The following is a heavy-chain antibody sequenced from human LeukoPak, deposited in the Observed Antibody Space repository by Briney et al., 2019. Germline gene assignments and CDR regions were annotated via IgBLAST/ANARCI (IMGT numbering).Heavy chain of an antibody. CDR1: GYSFTSYW. Sequence: GESLKISCQTSGYSFTSYWIGWVRQMPGKGLEWMGFIYPGDSDTRYSPSFQGQVTISADKSINTAYLQWSSLKASDTAMYYCARDSRGPSYYYDSSGYYTPWGQGTLVTVSS. CDR3: ARDSRGPSYYYDSSGYYTP. D-gene: IGHD3-22*01. V-gene: IGHV5-51*01. CDR2: IYPGDSDT. J-gene: IGHJ5*02.